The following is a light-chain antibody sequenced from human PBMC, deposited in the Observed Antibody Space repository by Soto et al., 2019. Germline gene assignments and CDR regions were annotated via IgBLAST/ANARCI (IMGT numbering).Light chain of an antibody. CDR2: EVS. J-gene: IGLJ2*01. CDR3: CSYATPRL. V-gene: IGLV2-23*02. Sequence: QSVLTQPASVSGSPGQSITISCTGTSSDVGSYNLVSWYQQHPGKAPKLIIYEVSERPSGVSHRFSGSKSGNTASLTISGLQAEDEADYYRCSYATPRLFGGGTKLTVL. CDR1: SSDVGSYNL.